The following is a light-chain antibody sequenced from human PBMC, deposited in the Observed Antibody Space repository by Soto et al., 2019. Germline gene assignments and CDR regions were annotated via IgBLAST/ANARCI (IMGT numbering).Light chain of an antibody. J-gene: IGLJ2*01. V-gene: IGLV2-23*02. Sequence: QSVLTQPPSASGTPGQRVTISCTGANSDVGRYNLISWYQQRPGKAPQLIIYEADKRPSGVSNRFSGSKSGNTASLTISGLQADDEADYHCCSYGGYSTFVIFGGGTKLTVL. CDR1: NSDVGRYNL. CDR2: EAD. CDR3: CSYGGYSTFVI.